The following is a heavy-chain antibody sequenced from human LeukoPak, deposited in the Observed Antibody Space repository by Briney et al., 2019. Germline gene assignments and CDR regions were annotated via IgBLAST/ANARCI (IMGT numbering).Heavy chain of an antibody. CDR3: AREVFGGYCGGGSCYLPDY. V-gene: IGHV3-74*01. CDR2: INSDGSST. J-gene: IGHJ4*02. D-gene: IGHD2-15*01. CDR1: GFTFSSYW. Sequence: QPGGSLRLSCAASGFTFSSYWMHWVRQAPGKGLVWVSRINSDGSSTSYADSVKGRFTISRDNAKNTLYLQVNSLRAEDTAVYYCAREVFGGYCGGGSCYLPDYWGQGTLVTVSS.